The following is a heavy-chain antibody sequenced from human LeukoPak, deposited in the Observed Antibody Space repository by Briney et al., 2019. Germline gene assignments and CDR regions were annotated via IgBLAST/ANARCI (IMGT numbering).Heavy chain of an antibody. CDR2: IYPGGSDT. J-gene: IGHJ5*02. CDR3: ARHLGDPEWLLFLLPNWFDP. Sequence: GESLKISCKGSGYSFTSYWIGWVRQMPGKGLGWMGIIYPGGSDTRYSPSFQGQVTISADKSISTAYLQWSSLKASDTAMYYCARHLGDPEWLLFLLPNWFDPWGQGTLVTVSS. D-gene: IGHD3-3*01. V-gene: IGHV5-51*01. CDR1: GYSFTSYW.